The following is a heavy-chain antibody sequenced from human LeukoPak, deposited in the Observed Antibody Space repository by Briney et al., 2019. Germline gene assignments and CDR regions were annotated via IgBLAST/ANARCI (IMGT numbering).Heavy chain of an antibody. CDR3: AREKREAFDI. CDR1: SGSISSYY. CDR2: IYYSGST. Sequence: SETLSLTRTVSSGSISSYYWSWLRQPPGKGLEWIGYIYYSGSTNYNPSLKGRVTISVDTSKNQFSLKLSAVTAADTAVYYCAREKREAFDIWGQGTMVTVSS. V-gene: IGHV4-59*01. J-gene: IGHJ3*02.